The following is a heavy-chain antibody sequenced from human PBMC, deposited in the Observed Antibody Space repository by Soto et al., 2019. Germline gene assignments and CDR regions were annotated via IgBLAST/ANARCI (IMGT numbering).Heavy chain of an antibody. J-gene: IGHJ4*02. Sequence: SLTCTVSGGSISSGGYYWSWIRQHPGKGLEWIGYIYYSGSTYYNPSLKSRVTISVDTSKDQFSLKLSSVTAADTAVYYCARGGAVRGVIMGTFGYWGQGTLVTVSS. CDR3: ARGGAVRGVIMGTFGY. CDR1: GGSISSGGYY. V-gene: IGHV4-31*03. CDR2: IYYSGST. D-gene: IGHD3-10*01.